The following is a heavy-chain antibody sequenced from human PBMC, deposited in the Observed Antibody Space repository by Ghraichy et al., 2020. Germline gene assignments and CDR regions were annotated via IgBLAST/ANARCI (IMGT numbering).Heavy chain of an antibody. CDR2: IYYSGRS. Sequence: SETLSLTCTVSGGSISSSSYYWGWIRQPPGKGLEWIGSIYYSGRSYYNPSLKSRVTISVDTSKNQFSLKLIPVTAADTTVYYCARQPSGYGSRFYYLGQGTLVTVSS. J-gene: IGHJ4*02. CDR3: ARQPSGYGSRFYY. CDR1: GGSISSSSYY. V-gene: IGHV4-39*01. D-gene: IGHD5-12*01.